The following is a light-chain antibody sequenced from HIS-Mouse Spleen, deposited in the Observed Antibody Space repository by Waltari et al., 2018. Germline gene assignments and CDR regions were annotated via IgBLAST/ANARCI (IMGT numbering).Light chain of an antibody. CDR2: WAS. V-gene: IGKV4-1*01. J-gene: IGKJ4*01. CDR3: QQYYSTPLT. CDR1: LSVLDSSNNKNY. Sequence: TVMTPSPDSLAVALGGRATINCNSSLSVLDSSNNKNYLSWYHQKPGQPPKLLIYWASTRESGVPDRFSGSGSGTDFTLTISSLQAEDVAVYYCQQYYSTPLTFGGGTKVEIK.